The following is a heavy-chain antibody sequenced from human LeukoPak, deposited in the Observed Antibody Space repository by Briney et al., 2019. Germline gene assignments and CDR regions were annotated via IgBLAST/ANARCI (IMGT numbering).Heavy chain of an antibody. D-gene: IGHD1-26*01. Sequence: PGRSLRLSCAASGFTFSSYGMHWVRQAPGKGLEWVAVIWYDGSNKYYADSVKGRFTISRDNSKNALYLQMNSLRAEDTAVYYCARDVGAWDFDYWGQGTLVTVSS. CDR1: GFTFSSYG. CDR3: ARDVGAWDFDY. J-gene: IGHJ4*02. CDR2: IWYDGSNK. V-gene: IGHV3-33*01.